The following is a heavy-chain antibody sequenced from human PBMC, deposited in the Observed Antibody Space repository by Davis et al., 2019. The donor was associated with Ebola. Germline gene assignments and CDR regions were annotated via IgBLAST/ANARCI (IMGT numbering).Heavy chain of an antibody. J-gene: IGHJ4*02. CDR1: GFTFSDYY. CDR3: AVTYYYDSSGYYPYRFDY. Sequence: GESLKISCAASGFTFSDYYMSWVRQAPGKGLEWVANIKQDGSEKYYVDSVKGRFTISRDNAKNSLYLQMNSLRAEDTAVYYCAVTYYYDSSGYYPYRFDYWGQGTLVTVSS. D-gene: IGHD3-22*01. V-gene: IGHV3-7*03. CDR2: IKQDGSEK.